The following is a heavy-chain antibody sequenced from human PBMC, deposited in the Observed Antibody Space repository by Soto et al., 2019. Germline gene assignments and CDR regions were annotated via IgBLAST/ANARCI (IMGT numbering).Heavy chain of an antibody. CDR1: GGSISSGGYY. V-gene: IGHV4-31*03. J-gene: IGHJ6*02. D-gene: IGHD6-6*01. CDR3: ARDGSTGIAARPRADYYYGMDV. Sequence: SETLSLTCTVSGGSISSGGYYWSWIRQHPGKGLEWIGYIYYSGSTYYNPSLKSRVTISVDTSKNQFSLKLSSVAAADTAVYYCARDGSTGIAARPRADYYYGMDVWGQGTTVTVSS. CDR2: IYYSGST.